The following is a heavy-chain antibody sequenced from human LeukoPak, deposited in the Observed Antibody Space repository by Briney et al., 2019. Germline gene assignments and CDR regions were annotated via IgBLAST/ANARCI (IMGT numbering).Heavy chain of an antibody. V-gene: IGHV3-23*01. CDR3: AKEQVYGDGGKMCFDY. D-gene: IGHD4-17*01. CDR2: INNGRT. J-gene: IGHJ4*02. CDR1: AFTFSSYA. Sequence: GGSLRPSCAASAFTFSSYAMSWVRQAPGKGLEWVSAINNGRTYYADSVKGRFTISRDNSKNTLYLQMDSLRAEDTAVYYCAKEQVYGDGGKMCFDYWGEGTLVTVSS.